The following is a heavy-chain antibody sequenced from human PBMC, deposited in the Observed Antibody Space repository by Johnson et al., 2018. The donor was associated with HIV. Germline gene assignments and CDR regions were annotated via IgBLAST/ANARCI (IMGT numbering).Heavy chain of an antibody. CDR1: VFTFDDYG. CDR2: IYSGGST. J-gene: IGHJ3*01. D-gene: IGHD3-10*01. Sequence: VQLVESGGGLVQPGRSLRLSCAASVFTFDDYGMSWVRQAPGKGLEWVSLIYSGGSTSYADSVTGLFTISRDNSKNTLYLQMNSLRAEDTAVYYCAKWWFRELLPNAFDLWGQGTMVTVSS. V-gene: IGHV3-66*02. CDR3: AKWWFRELLPNAFDL.